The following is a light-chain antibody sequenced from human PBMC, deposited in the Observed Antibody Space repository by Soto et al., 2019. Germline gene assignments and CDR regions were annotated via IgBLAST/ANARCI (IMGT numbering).Light chain of an antibody. CDR1: QSVSNNY. CDR2: GAS. CDR3: QQYGTSPT. J-gene: IGKJ1*01. V-gene: IGKV3-20*01. Sequence: EIVLTQSPGTVSLSPGERATLSCRASQSVSNNYLAWYQQKPGQAPRRLIFGASGRATGIPDRFSGSGSGTDFTLTISRLEPEDFAVYYCQQYGTSPTFGQGTKVEIK.